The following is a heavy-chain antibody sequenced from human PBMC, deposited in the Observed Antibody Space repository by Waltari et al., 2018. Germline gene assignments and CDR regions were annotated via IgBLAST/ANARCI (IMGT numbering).Heavy chain of an antibody. J-gene: IGHJ4*02. Sequence: QVQLQESGPGLVKPSETLSLTCAVSGYSISSGYYWGWIRQPPGKGLEWIGSIYHSGSTYYNPSLKSRVTISVDTSKNQFSLKLSSVTAADTAVYYCARNLEKQLVDFDYWGQGTLVTVSS. D-gene: IGHD6-13*01. CDR2: IYHSGST. CDR1: GYSISSGYY. CDR3: ARNLEKQLVDFDY. V-gene: IGHV4-38-2*01.